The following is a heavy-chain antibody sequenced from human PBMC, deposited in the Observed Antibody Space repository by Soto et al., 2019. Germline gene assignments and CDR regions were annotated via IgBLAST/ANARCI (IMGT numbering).Heavy chain of an antibody. CDR1: GGTFSSYA. CDR3: ASRIRSDCSSTSCYLKT. V-gene: IGHV1-69*13. J-gene: IGHJ5*02. D-gene: IGHD2-2*01. CDR2: IIPIFGTA. Sequence: SVKVSCKASGGTFSSYAISWVRQAPGQGLEWMGGIIPIFGTANYAQKFQGRVTITADESTSTAYMELSSLRSEDTAVYYCASRIRSDCSSTSCYLKTWGQGTLGTVS.